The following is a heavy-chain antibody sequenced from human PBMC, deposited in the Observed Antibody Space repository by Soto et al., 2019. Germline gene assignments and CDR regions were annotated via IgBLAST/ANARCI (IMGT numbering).Heavy chain of an antibody. CDR1: GFTFSSYA. CDR3: AKDPRSLSYYDFWSGSNWFDP. CDR2: ISGSGGST. J-gene: IGHJ5*02. D-gene: IGHD3-3*01. Sequence: PVGSLRLSCAASGFTFSSYAMSWVRQAPGKGLEWVSAISGSGGSTYYADSVKGRFTISRDNSKNTLYLQMNSLRAEDTAVYYCAKDPRSLSYYDFWSGSNWFDPWGQGTLVTVSS. V-gene: IGHV3-23*01.